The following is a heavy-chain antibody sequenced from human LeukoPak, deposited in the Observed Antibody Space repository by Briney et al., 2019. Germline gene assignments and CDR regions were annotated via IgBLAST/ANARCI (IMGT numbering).Heavy chain of an antibody. CDR2: INPNSGVT. Sequence: GASVKVSCKASGYTFTGYYMHWVRQAPGHGLEWMGWINPNSGVTNYAQKFQGRVTMTRDTSISTAYMELSRLRSHDTAVYCCARDPFPYYYDSSGYSDYWGQGTLVTVSS. D-gene: IGHD3-22*01. CDR3: ARDPFPYYYDSSGYSDY. J-gene: IGHJ4*02. V-gene: IGHV1-2*02. CDR1: GYTFTGYY.